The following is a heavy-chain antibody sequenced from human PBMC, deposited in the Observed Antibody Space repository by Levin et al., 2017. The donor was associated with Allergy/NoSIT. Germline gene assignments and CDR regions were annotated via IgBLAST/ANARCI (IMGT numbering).Heavy chain of an antibody. J-gene: IGHJ3*02. CDR1: AFTFSTYT. D-gene: IGHD3-9*01. Sequence: PGGSLRLSCAASAFTFSTYTMHWVRQAPGKGLEWVAVILHDGSNDYYADSVKGRFTISRDSSKNTLYLQMNSLRAEDTAVYYCAREGDYDILTGLRGDAFDIWGQGTMVTVSS. V-gene: IGHV3-30-3*01. CDR2: ILHDGSND. CDR3: AREGDYDILTGLRGDAFDI.